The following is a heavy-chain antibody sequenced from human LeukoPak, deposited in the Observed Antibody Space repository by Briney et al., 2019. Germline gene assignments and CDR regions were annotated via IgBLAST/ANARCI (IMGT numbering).Heavy chain of an antibody. J-gene: IGHJ4*02. CDR2: VKQDGTEK. CDR1: GFTFSDFR. Sequence: PGGSLRLSCAASGFTFSDFRMSWVRQAPGKGLEWVASVKQDGTEKYYVDSVKGQFTISRDNAKNSLYLQMNSLRAEDTAIYYCARVRGYSGYAFDYWGQGTPVTVSS. V-gene: IGHV3-7*04. CDR3: ARVRGYSGYAFDY. D-gene: IGHD5-12*01.